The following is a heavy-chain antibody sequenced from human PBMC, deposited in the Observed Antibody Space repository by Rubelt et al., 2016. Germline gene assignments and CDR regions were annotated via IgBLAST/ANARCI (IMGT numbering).Heavy chain of an antibody. CDR2: IWYDGSNK. CDR3: ARDMVRGVKYGMDV. D-gene: IGHD3-10*01. Sequence: QVQLVESGGGVVQPGRSLRLSCAASGFTFSSYGMHWVRQAPGKGLEWVAVIWYDGSNKYYADFVKGRFTISRDNSKNTLYLQMNSLRAEDTAVYYCARDMVRGVKYGMDVWGQGTTVTVSS. CDR1: GFTFSSYG. J-gene: IGHJ6*02. V-gene: IGHV3-33*01.